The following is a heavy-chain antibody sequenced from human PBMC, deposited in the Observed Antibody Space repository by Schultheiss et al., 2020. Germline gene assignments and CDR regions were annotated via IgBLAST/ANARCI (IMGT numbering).Heavy chain of an antibody. D-gene: IGHD2-21*02. CDR3: AKPSLAYCGGDCYADAFDI. CDR1: GFTFSSYG. Sequence: GESLKISCAASGFTFSSYGMHWVRQAPGKGLEWVAVIWYDGSNKYYADSVKGRFTISRDNSKNTLYLQMNSLRAEDTAVYYCAKPSLAYCGGDCYADAFDIWGQGTMVTVSS. J-gene: IGHJ3*02. CDR2: IWYDGSNK. V-gene: IGHV3-33*06.